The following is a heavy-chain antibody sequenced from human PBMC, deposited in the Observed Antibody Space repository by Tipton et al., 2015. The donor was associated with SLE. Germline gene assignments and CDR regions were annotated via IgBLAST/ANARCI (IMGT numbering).Heavy chain of an antibody. J-gene: IGHJ4*02. CDR3: ARVDGYSGYDWGAIDY. Sequence: TLSLTCTFSGGSTSSYFWTWIRQTAGKGLEWIGHVSTTGSARYNPSLKSRVTISVDTSKNQFSLKLSSVTAADTAVYYCARVDGYSGYDWGAIDYWGQGTLVTVSS. V-gene: IGHV4-4*07. CDR2: VSTTGSA. CDR1: GGSTSSYF. D-gene: IGHD5-12*01.